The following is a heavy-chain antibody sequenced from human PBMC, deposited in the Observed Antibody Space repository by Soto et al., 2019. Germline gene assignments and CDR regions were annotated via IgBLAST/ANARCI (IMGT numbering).Heavy chain of an antibody. V-gene: IGHV1-69*12. Sequence: QVQLVQSGAEVKKPGSSVKVSCKASGGTFSSYAISWVRQAPGQGLEWMGGIIPIFGTANYAQKFQGRVTITADESTSXDYXEXISLRSEDTAVYYCASNPHCGGDCYQYYYYYYGMDVWGQGTTVTVSS. CDR3: ASNPHCGGDCYQYYYYYYGMDV. CDR2: IIPIFGTA. CDR1: GGTFSSYA. J-gene: IGHJ6*02. D-gene: IGHD2-21*02.